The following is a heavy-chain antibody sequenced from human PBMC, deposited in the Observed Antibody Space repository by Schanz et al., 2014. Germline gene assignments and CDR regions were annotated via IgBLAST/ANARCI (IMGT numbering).Heavy chain of an antibody. CDR2: FMPFLGIT. J-gene: IGHJ3*02. V-gene: IGHV1-69*04. CDR1: GDTFDNFG. Sequence: QVQLVQSGAEVKKPGSSVKVSCKATGDTFDNFGISWVRQAPGQGPEWIGRFMPFLGITNLAQKFQDRVTKTAVKATRTAYMELSGLRSEHTAMYYCARDRWNYEGGIFDIWGQGPIVTVSS. D-gene: IGHD1-7*01. CDR3: ARDRWNYEGGIFDI.